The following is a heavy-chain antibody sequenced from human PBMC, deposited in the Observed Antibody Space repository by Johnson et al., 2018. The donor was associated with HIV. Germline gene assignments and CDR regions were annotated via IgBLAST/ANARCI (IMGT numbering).Heavy chain of an antibody. Sequence: EVQLVESGGGLVQPGGSLRLSCAASGFTFSSYDMHWVRQAPGKGLEWVSGISWNSGSIGSADSVKGRFTISRDNAKNSLYLQMNSLRAEDTAVYYCARTSCSGARCLGYDPFDVWGQGTMVTVSS. CDR1: GFTFSSYD. V-gene: IGHV3-9*01. CDR2: ISWNSGSI. J-gene: IGHJ3*01. D-gene: IGHD2-15*01. CDR3: ARTSCSGARCLGYDPFDV.